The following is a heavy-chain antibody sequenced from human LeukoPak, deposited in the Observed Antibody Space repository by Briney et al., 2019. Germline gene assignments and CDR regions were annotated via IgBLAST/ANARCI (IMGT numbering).Heavy chain of an antibody. Sequence: SGGSLRLSCAASGFTFSSYAMTWVRQAPGKGLEWVAVISYDGSNKYYADSVKGRFTISRDNSKNTLYLQMNSLRAEDTAVYYCARDSLGRIAAAGRLGYWGQGTLVTVSS. J-gene: IGHJ4*02. CDR1: GFTFSSYA. D-gene: IGHD6-13*01. V-gene: IGHV3-30-3*01. CDR3: ARDSLGRIAAAGRLGY. CDR2: ISYDGSNK.